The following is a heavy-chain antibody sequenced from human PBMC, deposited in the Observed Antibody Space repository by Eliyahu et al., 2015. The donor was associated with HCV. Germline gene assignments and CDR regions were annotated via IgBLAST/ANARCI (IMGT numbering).Heavy chain of an antibody. Sequence: EVQLVESGGGLVKPGGSLRLSCXASGFTFSNAWMSWXRQAPGKGLEWVGRIKSKTDGGTTDYAAPVKGRFTISRDDSKNTLYLQMNSLKTEDTAVYYCTTAYTKGGPFGPWGQGTLVTVSS. CDR1: GFTFSNAW. D-gene: IGHD1-14*01. CDR3: TTAYTKGGPFGP. CDR2: IKSKTDGGTT. J-gene: IGHJ5*02. V-gene: IGHV3-15*01.